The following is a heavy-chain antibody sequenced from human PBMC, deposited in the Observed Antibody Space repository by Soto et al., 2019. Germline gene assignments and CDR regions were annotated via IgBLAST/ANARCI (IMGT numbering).Heavy chain of an antibody. J-gene: IGHJ5*02. Sequence: SETLSLTCAVSGGSISSSNWWSWVRQPPGKGLEWIGEIYHSGSTNYNPSLKSRVTISVDKSKNQFSLKLSSVTAADTAVYYCARFNLYSSSWYSNHWGQGTLVTVSS. CDR3: ARFNLYSSSWYSNH. CDR1: GGSISSSNW. V-gene: IGHV4-4*02. D-gene: IGHD6-13*01. CDR2: IYHSGST.